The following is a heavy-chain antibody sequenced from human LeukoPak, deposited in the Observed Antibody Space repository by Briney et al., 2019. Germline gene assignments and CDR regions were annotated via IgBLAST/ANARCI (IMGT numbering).Heavy chain of an antibody. D-gene: IGHD3-22*01. V-gene: IGHV3-23*01. Sequence: PGGSLRLSCAASGFTFSSYAMCWVRQAPGKGLEWVSGISSSGGSTYYADSVQGRFTISRDNSKNTLSLQMNSLRAEDTAVYYCAREDEYYYDSSGPIGWGQGTLVTVSS. CDR2: ISSSGGST. J-gene: IGHJ4*02. CDR3: AREDEYYYDSSGPIG. CDR1: GFTFSSYA.